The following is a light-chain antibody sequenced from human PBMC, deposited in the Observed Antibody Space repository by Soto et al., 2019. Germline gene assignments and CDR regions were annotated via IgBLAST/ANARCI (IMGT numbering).Light chain of an antibody. CDR1: QSVSSN. Sequence: EIVMTQSQATLSVAPGERSTISCRASQSVSSNLAWYQQKPGQAPRLLIYGASNRATGIPDRFSGGGSGTDFTLTISRLEPEDFTVYYCQQYDNSPLTCGGGTKGDIK. CDR3: QQYDNSPLT. CDR2: GAS. V-gene: IGKV3D-15*01. J-gene: IGKJ4*01.